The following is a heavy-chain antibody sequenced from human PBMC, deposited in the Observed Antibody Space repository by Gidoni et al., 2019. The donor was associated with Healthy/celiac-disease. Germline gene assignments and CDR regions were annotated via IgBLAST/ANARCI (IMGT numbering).Heavy chain of an antibody. CDR3: ARDADSSSSLYYYYGMDV. CDR2: IYSGGST. D-gene: IGHD6-6*01. CDR1: GFPVSSNY. J-gene: IGHJ6*02. V-gene: IGHV3-66*01. Sequence: EVQLVESGGGLVQPGGSLRLSCAASGFPVSSNYMSWVRQAPGKGLEWVSVIYSGGSTYYADSVKGRFTISRDNSKNTLYLQMNSLRAEDTAVYYCARDADSSSSLYYYYGMDVWGQGTTVTVSS.